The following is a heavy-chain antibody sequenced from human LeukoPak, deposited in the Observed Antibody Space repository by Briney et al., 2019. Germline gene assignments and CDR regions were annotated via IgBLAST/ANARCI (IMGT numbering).Heavy chain of an antibody. CDR3: ARGLLQFWNGYAADVFDI. V-gene: IGHV1-8*01. Sequence: VASVKVSCKASGYTLTSYDINWVRQATGQGLEWMGRINTNSGNTDYAQKLQGRVTMTRNSSIGTVYMELSSLKSEDTAVYYCARGLLQFWNGYAADVFDIWGQGTMVTVSS. D-gene: IGHD3-3*01. CDR1: GYTLTSYD. J-gene: IGHJ3*02. CDR2: INTNSGNT.